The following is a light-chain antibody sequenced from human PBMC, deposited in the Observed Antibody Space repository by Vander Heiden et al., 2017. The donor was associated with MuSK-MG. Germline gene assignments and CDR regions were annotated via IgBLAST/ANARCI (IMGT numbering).Light chain of an antibody. CDR2: AAS. CDR1: QSISSY. Sequence: DIQMTQSPSSLSASVGDRVTITCRASQSISSYLNWYQQKPGKAPKLLIYAASSLQSGVPSRFSGSGSGTDFTLTIISLQPEDFATYYCRQSDSTPLTFGGGTRVEMK. J-gene: IGKJ4*01. CDR3: RQSDSTPLT. V-gene: IGKV1-39*01.